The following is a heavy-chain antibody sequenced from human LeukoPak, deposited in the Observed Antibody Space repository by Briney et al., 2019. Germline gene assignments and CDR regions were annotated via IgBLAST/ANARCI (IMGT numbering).Heavy chain of an antibody. V-gene: IGHV3-7*01. Sequence: GGSLRLSCAASGFTFSSYWMSWVRQAPGKGLEWVANIKQDGSEKSYVDSVKGRFTISRDNAKNSLYLQMNSLRAEDTAVYYCARDSAAVGTRTLWFDYWGQGTLVTVSS. CDR3: ARDSAAVGTRTLWFDY. CDR2: IKQDGSEK. CDR1: GFTFSSYW. J-gene: IGHJ4*02. D-gene: IGHD6-13*01.